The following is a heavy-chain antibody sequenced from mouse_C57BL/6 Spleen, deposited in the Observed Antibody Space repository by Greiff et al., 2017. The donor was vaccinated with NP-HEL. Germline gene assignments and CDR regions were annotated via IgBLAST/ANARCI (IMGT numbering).Heavy chain of an antibody. Sequence: EVHLVESGGGLVKPGGSLKLSCAASGFTFSDFGMHWVRQAPEKGLEWVAYISSGSSTIYYADTVKGRFTISRDNAKNTLFLQMTSLRSEDTAMYYCASDGYYGDFDYWGQGTTLTVSS. V-gene: IGHV5-17*01. D-gene: IGHD2-3*01. CDR3: ASDGYYGDFDY. J-gene: IGHJ2*01. CDR2: ISSGSSTI. CDR1: GFTFSDFG.